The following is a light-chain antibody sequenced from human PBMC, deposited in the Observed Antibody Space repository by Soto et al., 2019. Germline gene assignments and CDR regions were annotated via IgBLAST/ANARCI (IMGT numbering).Light chain of an antibody. J-gene: IGKJ1*01. V-gene: IGKV1-5*01. CDR1: QSISRG. CDR2: DAS. CDR3: LQHNTYSWT. Sequence: DIQITQSPSTLSSSVVNRVTITCRASQSISRGLAWYQQKPGKAPNLLIYDASSLQSGVPSRFSGSGSGTEFTLTISSLQPDDFATYYCLQHNTYSWTFGQGTKVQI.